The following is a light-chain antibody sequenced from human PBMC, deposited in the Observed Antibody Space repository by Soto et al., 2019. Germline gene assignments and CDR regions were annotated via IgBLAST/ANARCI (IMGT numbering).Light chain of an antibody. CDR1: QSVSSY. CDR3: QQRSNWPT. Sequence: EIVLTQSPATLSLSPGERATLSCRASQSVSSYLAWYQQKPGQAPRLLIYDASNRATGIPARFSGRGSVTDFTLTISTLEPEDFAVYYCQQRSNWPTFGQGTKVEIK. J-gene: IGKJ1*01. V-gene: IGKV3-11*01. CDR2: DAS.